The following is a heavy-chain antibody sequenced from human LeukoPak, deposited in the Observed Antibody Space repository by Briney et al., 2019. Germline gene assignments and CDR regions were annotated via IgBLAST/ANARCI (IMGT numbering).Heavy chain of an antibody. V-gene: IGHV1-18*01. J-gene: IGHJ6*03. Sequence: ASVKVSCKASGHTFTSYGISWVRQAPGQGLEWMGWISAYNGNTNYAQKLQGRVTMTTDTSTSTAYMELRSLRSDDTAVYYCARDPREGGFLEWLSYMDVWGKGTTVTVSS. CDR1: GHTFTSYG. CDR2: ISAYNGNT. CDR3: ARDPREGGFLEWLSYMDV. D-gene: IGHD3-3*01.